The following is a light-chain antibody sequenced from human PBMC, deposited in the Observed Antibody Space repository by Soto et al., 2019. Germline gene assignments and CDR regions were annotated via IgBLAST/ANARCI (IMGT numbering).Light chain of an antibody. CDR1: QSISSY. V-gene: IGKV1-39*01. CDR2: AAS. Sequence: DIQMTQSRSSLSASVGDRVTITCRASQSISSYLNWYQQKRGKAPKLLIYAASNLQSGVPSRFSGSGSGTEFTLTISSLQPEDFATYYCQQSFSTLPTFGGGTKVDIK. CDR3: QQSFSTLPT. J-gene: IGKJ4*01.